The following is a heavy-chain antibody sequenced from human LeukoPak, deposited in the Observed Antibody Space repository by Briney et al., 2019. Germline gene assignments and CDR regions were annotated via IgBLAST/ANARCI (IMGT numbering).Heavy chain of an antibody. CDR2: IYYSGST. Sequence: SETLSLTCTVSGGSISSYYWSWIRQPPGKGLEWIGYIYYSGSTNYNPSLKSRVTISVDTSKNQFSLKLSSVTAADTAVYYCARDLDGSGSYFSRRYFDYWGQGTLVTVSS. V-gene: IGHV4-59*01. J-gene: IGHJ4*02. D-gene: IGHD3-10*01. CDR1: GGSISSYY. CDR3: ARDLDGSGSYFSRRYFDY.